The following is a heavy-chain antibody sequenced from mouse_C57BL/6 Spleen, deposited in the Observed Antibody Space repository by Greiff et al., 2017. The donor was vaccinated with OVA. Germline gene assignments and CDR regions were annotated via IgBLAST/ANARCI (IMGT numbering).Heavy chain of an antibody. Sequence: VQLQQSGAELVRPGSSVKLSCKASGYTFTSYWMDWVKQRPGQGLEWIGNIYPSDSETHYNHKFKDQATLTVDTSSTTAYMQLSSLTHEDSAVYYCARAYYTYWGQGTTRTVSS. CDR3: ARAYYTY. V-gene: IGHV1-61*01. D-gene: IGHD1-1*01. CDR2: IYPSDSET. CDR1: GYTFTSYW. J-gene: IGHJ2*01.